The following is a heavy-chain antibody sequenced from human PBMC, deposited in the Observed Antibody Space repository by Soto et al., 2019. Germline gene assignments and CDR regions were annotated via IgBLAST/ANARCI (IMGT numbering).Heavy chain of an antibody. CDR3: DRQPIPARRQLLHYYYGMDV. V-gene: IGHV4-34*01. CDR1: GGSLSGYY. CDR2: IYQSGGT. D-gene: IGHD2-2*01. Sequence: PSETLSLTCAVYGGSLSGYYWSWIRQPPGAGLEWIGEIYQSGGTSYNPSLQSRLTISVDRAKNQFSLQLSSVTAADTAVYYCDRQPIPARRQLLHYYYGMDVWGQVNTVT. J-gene: IGHJ6*02.